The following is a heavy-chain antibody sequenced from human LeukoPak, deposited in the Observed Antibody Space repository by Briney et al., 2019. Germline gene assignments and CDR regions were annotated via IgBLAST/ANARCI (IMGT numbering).Heavy chain of an antibody. D-gene: IGHD1-26*01. CDR2: IYYSGST. CDR3: AKVMAWERLYDAFDI. J-gene: IGHJ3*02. V-gene: IGHV4-39*01. Sequence: PETLSLTCTVSGGSISSSSYYWGWIRQPPGKGLEWIGSIYYSGSTYYIPSLESRVTISVDTSKNQFSLKLSSVTAADTAVYYCAKVMAWERLYDAFDIWGQGTMVTVSS. CDR1: GGSISSSSYY.